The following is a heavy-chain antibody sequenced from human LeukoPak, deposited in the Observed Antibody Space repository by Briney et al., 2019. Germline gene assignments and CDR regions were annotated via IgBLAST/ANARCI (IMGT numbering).Heavy chain of an antibody. CDR2: ISYDGSNK. CDR1: GFTFSSYA. V-gene: IGHV3-30-3*01. Sequence: GGSPRLSCAASGFTFSSYAMHWVRQAPGKGLEWVAVISYDGSNKYYADSVKGRFTISRDNSKNTLYLQMNSLRAEDTAVYYCARGAAYYDFWSGYLSPYYYYYGMDVWGQGTTVTVSS. J-gene: IGHJ6*02. CDR3: ARGAAYYDFWSGYLSPYYYYYGMDV. D-gene: IGHD3-3*01.